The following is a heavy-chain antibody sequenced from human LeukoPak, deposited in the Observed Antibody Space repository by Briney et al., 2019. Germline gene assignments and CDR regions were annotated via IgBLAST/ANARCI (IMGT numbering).Heavy chain of an antibody. D-gene: IGHD5-24*01. J-gene: IGHJ3*02. CDR2: IRSKANSYAT. V-gene: IGHV3-73*01. Sequence: GGSLRLSCAASGFTFSGSAMHWVRQASGKGLEWVGRIRSKANSYATAYAASVKGRFTISRDDSKNTAYLQMNSLKTEDTAVYYCTEAFSDGYNSDAFDIWGQGTMVTVSS. CDR1: GFTFSGSA. CDR3: TEAFSDGYNSDAFDI.